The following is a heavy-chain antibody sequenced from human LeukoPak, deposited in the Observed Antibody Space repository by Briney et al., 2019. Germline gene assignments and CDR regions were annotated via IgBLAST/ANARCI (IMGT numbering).Heavy chain of an antibody. CDR3: ARGGVVVTAPVGDY. Sequence: ASVKVSCKGSGYTFTSYYIHWVRQAPGQGLEWMGIINPSGGSRNYGQKLQGRVTMNRDTSTSTVYMELSSLRSEDTAVYYCARGGVVVTAPVGDYWGQGTLVTVSS. V-gene: IGHV1-46*04. D-gene: IGHD2-21*02. J-gene: IGHJ4*02. CDR2: INPSGGSR. CDR1: GYTFTSYY.